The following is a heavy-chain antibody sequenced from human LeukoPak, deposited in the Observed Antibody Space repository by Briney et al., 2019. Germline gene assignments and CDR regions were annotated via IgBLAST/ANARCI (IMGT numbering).Heavy chain of an antibody. Sequence: SETLSLTCTVSGGSISSSSYYWGWIRQPPGKGLEWIGSLYYSGSTYYNPSLKSRVTISVDTSKNQCSLKLSSVTAADTAAYYCARRGGYSYGFDYWGQGTLVTVSS. CDR1: GGSISSSSYY. CDR3: ARRGGYSYGFDY. J-gene: IGHJ4*02. D-gene: IGHD5-18*01. CDR2: LYYSGST. V-gene: IGHV4-39*01.